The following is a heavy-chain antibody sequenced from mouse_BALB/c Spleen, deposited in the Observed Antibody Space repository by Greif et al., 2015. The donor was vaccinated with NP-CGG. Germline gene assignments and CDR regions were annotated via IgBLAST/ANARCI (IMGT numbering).Heavy chain of an antibody. CDR2: IDPANGNT. J-gene: IGHJ1*01. CDR1: GFNIKDTY. CDR3: ARYGNYVYFDV. D-gene: IGHD2-1*01. Sequence: VQLQQSGAELVKPGASVKLSCTASGFNIKDTYMHWVKQRPEQGLEWIGRIDPANGNTKYDPKFQGKATITADTSSNTASLQLSSLTSEDTAVYYCARYGNYVYFDVWGAGTTVTVSS. V-gene: IGHV14-3*02.